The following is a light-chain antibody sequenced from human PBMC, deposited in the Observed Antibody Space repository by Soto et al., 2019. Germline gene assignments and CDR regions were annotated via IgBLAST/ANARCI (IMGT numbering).Light chain of an antibody. CDR3: QQYDTSPHT. J-gene: IGKJ2*01. V-gene: IGKV3-20*01. Sequence: EIVLTQSPGTLSLSPGESATLSCRASQSVTSRQVAWYQQKPGQAPRLLIYGASSRATGIPDRFSGVGSETEFTLTISRLEPEDFAVYYCQQYDTSPHTFGQGTKLEIK. CDR2: GAS. CDR1: QSVTSRQ.